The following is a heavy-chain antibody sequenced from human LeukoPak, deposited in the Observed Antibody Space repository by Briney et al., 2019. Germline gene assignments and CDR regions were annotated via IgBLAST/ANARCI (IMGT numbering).Heavy chain of an antibody. V-gene: IGHV4-59*01. CDR3: ARQPYDSSGYYSAEYYYGLDV. CDR2: IYYSGST. J-gene: IGHJ6*02. Sequence: SSETLSLTCTVSGASISGYYWSWIRQPPGKGLEWIGCIYYSGSTNYNPSLKSRVTISVDTSKNQFSLKLSSVTAADTAVYYCARQPYDSSGYYSAEYYYGLDVWGQGTTVTVSS. CDR1: GASISGYY. D-gene: IGHD3-22*01.